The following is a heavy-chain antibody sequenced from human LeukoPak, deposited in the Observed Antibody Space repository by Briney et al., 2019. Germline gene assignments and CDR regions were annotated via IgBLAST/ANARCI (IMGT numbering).Heavy chain of an antibody. CDR1: GGSISSYY. V-gene: IGHV4-4*07. Sequence: PSETLSLTCTGSGGSISSYYWSWIRQPAGKGLEWIGRIYTSGSTNYNPSLKSRVTMSVDTPKNQFSLKLSSVTAADTAVYYCARELRGARYYYYMDVWGKGTTVTVSS. J-gene: IGHJ6*03. CDR3: ARELRGARYYYYMDV. CDR2: IYTSGST. D-gene: IGHD4/OR15-4a*01.